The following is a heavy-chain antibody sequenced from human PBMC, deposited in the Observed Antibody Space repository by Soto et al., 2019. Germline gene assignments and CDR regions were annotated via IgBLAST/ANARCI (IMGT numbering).Heavy chain of an antibody. CDR3: ASTAALSDAYFDN. J-gene: IGHJ4*02. V-gene: IGHV4-30-4*01. Sequence: SETLSLTCTVSGGSITGSDHYWSWIRRPPGRGLEWIGYLHFSGNSYYNPSLNSRAAISLETSKRQFSLNLRSVTAADTALYFCASTAALSDAYFDNWCPGPLVT. CDR1: GGSITGSDHY. CDR2: LHFSGNS. D-gene: IGHD6-13*01.